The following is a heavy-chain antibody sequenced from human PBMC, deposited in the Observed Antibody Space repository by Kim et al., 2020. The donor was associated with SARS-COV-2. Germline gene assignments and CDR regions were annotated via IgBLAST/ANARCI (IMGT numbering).Heavy chain of an antibody. V-gene: IGHV1-2*02. Sequence: EQKFQGRVTMTRDTSISTAYMELSRLRSDDTAVYYCAIYDFWSGYSVFDYWGQGTLVTVSS. CDR3: AIYDFWSGYSVFDY. J-gene: IGHJ4*02. D-gene: IGHD3-3*01.